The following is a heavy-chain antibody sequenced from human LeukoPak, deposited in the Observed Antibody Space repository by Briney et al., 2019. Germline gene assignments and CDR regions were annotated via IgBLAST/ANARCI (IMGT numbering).Heavy chain of an antibody. CDR3: AREYYDILTGSTWFDP. D-gene: IGHD3-9*01. CDR2: IYHGGST. J-gene: IGHJ5*02. CDR1: GGSISSGGYS. V-gene: IGHV4-30-2*01. Sequence: SETLSLTCAVSGGSISSGGYSWSWIRQPPGKGLEWIGYIYHGGSTHYNPSLKSRDTISVDRPKNQFSLKLRSVTAADTAVYYCAREYYDILTGSTWFDPWGQGTLVTVSS.